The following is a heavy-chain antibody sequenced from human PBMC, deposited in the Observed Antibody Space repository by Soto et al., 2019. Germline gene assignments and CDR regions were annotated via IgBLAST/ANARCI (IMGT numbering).Heavy chain of an antibody. CDR1: GFTFSDYY. J-gene: IGHJ4*02. CDR2: ISSSSSYISSRSRYI. CDR3: ARDEWELLY. Sequence: GGSLRLSCAASGFTFSDYYMSWIRQAPGKGLEWVSYISSSSSYISSRSRYINYADSVKGRFTISRDNAKNSLYLQMNSLRAEDTAVYYCARDEWELLYWGQGTLVTVSS. D-gene: IGHD1-26*01. V-gene: IGHV3-11*06.